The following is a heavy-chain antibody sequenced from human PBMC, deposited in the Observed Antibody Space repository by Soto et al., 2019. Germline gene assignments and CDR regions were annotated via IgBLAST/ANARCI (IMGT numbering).Heavy chain of an antibody. CDR3: ARDRGYSYGHFDY. V-gene: IGHV4-30-4*01. Sequence: PSETLSLTCTVSGGSISSGDYYWSWIRQPPGKGLEWIGYIYYSGSTYYNPSLKSRVTISVDTSKNQFSLKLSSVTAADTAVYYCARDRGYSYGHFDYRGQGTLVTVSS. J-gene: IGHJ4*02. CDR1: GGSISSGDYY. CDR2: IYYSGST. D-gene: IGHD5-18*01.